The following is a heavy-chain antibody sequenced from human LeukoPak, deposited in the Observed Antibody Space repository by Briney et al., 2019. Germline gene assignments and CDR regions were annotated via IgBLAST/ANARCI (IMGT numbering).Heavy chain of an antibody. Sequence: PLASVKVSCKASGYTFTSYGISWVRQAPGQGLEWMGWISAYNGNTNYAQKLQGRVTMTRDTSISTAYMELSRLRSDDTAVYYCAREEIEDIVVVPAAIALFDYWGQGTLVTVSS. CDR3: AREEIEDIVVVPAAIALFDY. V-gene: IGHV1-18*01. CDR1: GYTFTSYG. D-gene: IGHD2-2*02. CDR2: ISAYNGNT. J-gene: IGHJ4*02.